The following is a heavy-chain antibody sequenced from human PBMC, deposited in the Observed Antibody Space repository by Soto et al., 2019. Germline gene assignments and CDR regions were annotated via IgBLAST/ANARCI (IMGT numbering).Heavy chain of an antibody. CDR2: ISYDGSNK. V-gene: IGHV3-30*18. D-gene: IGHD6-13*01. CDR3: AKSNQQYSSSWYPMVYYYYGMDV. Sequence: GGSLRLSCAASGFTFSSYGMHWVRQAPGKGLEWVAVISYDGSNKYYADSVKGRFTISRDNSKNTLYLQMNSLRAEDTAVYYCAKSNQQYSSSWYPMVYYYYGMDVWGQGTTVTVSS. J-gene: IGHJ6*02. CDR1: GFTFSSYG.